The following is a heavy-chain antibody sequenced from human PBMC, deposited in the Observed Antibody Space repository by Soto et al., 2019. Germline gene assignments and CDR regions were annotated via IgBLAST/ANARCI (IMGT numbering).Heavy chain of an antibody. CDR2: INHSGST. Sequence: QVQLQQWGAGLLKPSETLSLTCAVYGGSFSGYYWSWIRQPPGKGLEWIGEINHSGSTHYNPSLKRGVTISVYTSKNQFSLKLSSGTAADTAVYYCAGGLKGRLVRGRGWFDPWGQGTLVTVSS. CDR1: GGSFSGYY. J-gene: IGHJ5*02. D-gene: IGHD3-10*01. V-gene: IGHV4-34*01. CDR3: AGGLKGRLVRGRGWFDP.